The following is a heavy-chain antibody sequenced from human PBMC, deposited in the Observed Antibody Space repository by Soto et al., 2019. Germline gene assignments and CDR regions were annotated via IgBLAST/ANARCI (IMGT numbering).Heavy chain of an antibody. CDR3: ARFLRVAAAGTVYYYYYYGMDV. CDR1: GGSISSGGYY. Sequence: QVQLQESGPGLVKPSQTLSLTCTVSGGSISSGGYYWSWIRQHPGKGLEWIGYIYYSGSTYYNPXLKXXXTISVATSKSXXSXKXXSVTAADTAVYYCARFLRVAAAGTVYYYYYYGMDVWGQGTTVTVSS. V-gene: IGHV4-31*01. D-gene: IGHD6-13*01. CDR2: IYYSGST. J-gene: IGHJ6*02.